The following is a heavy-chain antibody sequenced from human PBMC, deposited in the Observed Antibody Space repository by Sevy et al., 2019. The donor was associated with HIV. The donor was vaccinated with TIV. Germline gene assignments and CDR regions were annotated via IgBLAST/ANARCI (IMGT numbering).Heavy chain of an antibody. CDR2: IKQDGSEK. CDR1: GFTFSSYW. D-gene: IGHD2-2*01. CDR3: ARDPRGGYCSSTSCYSSYGMDV. J-gene: IGHJ6*02. V-gene: IGHV3-7*01. Sequence: GGSLRLSCTASGFTFSSYWMSWVRQAPGKGLEWVANIKQDGSEKYYVDFVKGRFTISRDNAKNSLYLQMNSLRAEDTAVYYCARDPRGGYCSSTSCYSSYGMDVWGQGTTVTVSS.